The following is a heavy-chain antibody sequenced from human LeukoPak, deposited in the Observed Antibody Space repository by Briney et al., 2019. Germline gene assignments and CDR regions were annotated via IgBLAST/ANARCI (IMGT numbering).Heavy chain of an antibody. CDR3: ARPRTTSRGWFDP. V-gene: IGHV4-34*01. Sequence: PSETLSLTCAVYGGSFSGYYWSWIRQPPGKGLEWIGEINHSGSTNYNPSLKSRVTISVDTSKNQFSLKLSSVTAADTAVYYCARPRTTSRGWFDPWGQGTLVTLSS. D-gene: IGHD2/OR15-2a*01. CDR1: GGSFSGYY. J-gene: IGHJ5*02. CDR2: INHSGST.